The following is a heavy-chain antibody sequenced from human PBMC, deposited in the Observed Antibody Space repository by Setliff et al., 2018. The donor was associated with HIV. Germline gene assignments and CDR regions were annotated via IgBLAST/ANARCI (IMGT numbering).Heavy chain of an antibody. Sequence: PGGSLRLSCTTSGFSFANYVMSWLRQAPGKGLEWVGVIRSKAFGGTTDYAASVKGRFTISRDDSKDTLFLEMRNLKAEDTGVYYCAADFLFLWFGFWGQGTKVTVSS. D-gene: IGHD2-21*01. J-gene: IGHJ3*01. CDR1: GFSFANYV. CDR2: IRSKAFGGTT. CDR3: AADFLFLWFGF. V-gene: IGHV3-49*03.